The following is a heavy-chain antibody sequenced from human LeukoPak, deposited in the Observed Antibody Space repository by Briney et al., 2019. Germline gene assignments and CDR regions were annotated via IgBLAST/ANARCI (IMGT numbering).Heavy chain of an antibody. V-gene: IGHV1-8*03. Sequence: ASVKVSCKASGGTFSSYAISWVRQAPGQGLEWMGWMSPNSGKTGYAQKFQGRVTITRNTSISTAYMELSSLTSEDTAVYYCARGPEAAVVTFDYWGQGTLVTVSS. CDR2: MSPNSGKT. D-gene: IGHD6-13*01. J-gene: IGHJ4*02. CDR1: GGTFSSYA. CDR3: ARGPEAAVVTFDY.